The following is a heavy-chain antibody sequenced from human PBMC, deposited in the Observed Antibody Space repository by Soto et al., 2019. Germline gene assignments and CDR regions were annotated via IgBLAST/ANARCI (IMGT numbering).Heavy chain of an antibody. J-gene: IGHJ4*02. CDR2: ISYDGSNK. CDR3: ARDRRITMIVVVITLPNY. CDR1: GFTFSSYA. D-gene: IGHD3-22*01. V-gene: IGHV3-30-3*01. Sequence: GGSLRLSCAASGFTFSSYAMHWVRQAPGKGLEWVAVISYDGSNKYYADSVKGRFTISRDNSKNTLYLQMNSLRAEDTAVYYCARDRRITMIVVVITLPNYWGQGTLVTVSS.